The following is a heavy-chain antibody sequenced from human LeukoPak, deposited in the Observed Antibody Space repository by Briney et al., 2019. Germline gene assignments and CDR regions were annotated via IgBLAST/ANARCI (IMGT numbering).Heavy chain of an antibody. CDR2: IYYSGST. CDR1: GGSMSSGDYY. D-gene: IGHD3-22*01. CDR3: ARYDSSGYYPDY. Sequence: PSQTLSLTCTVSGGSMSSGDYYWSWIRQPPGKGLEWIGYIYYSGSTYYNPSLKSRVTISVDTSKNQFSLKLSSVTAADTAVYYCARYDSSGYYPDYWGQGTLVTVSS. V-gene: IGHV4-30-4*01. J-gene: IGHJ4*02.